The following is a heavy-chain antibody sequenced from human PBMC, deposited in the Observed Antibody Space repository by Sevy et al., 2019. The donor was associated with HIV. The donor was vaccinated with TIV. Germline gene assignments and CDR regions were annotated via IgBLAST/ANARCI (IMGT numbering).Heavy chain of an antibody. D-gene: IGHD5-12*01. Sequence: SETLSLTCSVSGGPISSYYWSWIRQPPGKRLEWIGYIHYSGSTNYNPSLNSRLTISVDTSKNQFSLRLTSVTAADPAGYYCARAPPVRSGDDSLNWFDPWGQGILVTVSS. CDR3: ARAPPVRSGDDSLNWFDP. V-gene: IGHV4-59*01. J-gene: IGHJ5*02. CDR2: IHYSGST. CDR1: GGPISSYY.